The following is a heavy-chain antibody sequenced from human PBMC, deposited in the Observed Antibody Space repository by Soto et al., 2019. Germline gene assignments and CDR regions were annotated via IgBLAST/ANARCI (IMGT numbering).Heavy chain of an antibody. CDR2: ISAYNGNT. CDR1: GYTFTSYG. V-gene: IGHV1-18*04. D-gene: IGHD3-22*01. J-gene: IGHJ6*02. CDR3: ILVVTPEYYYGMDV. Sequence: ASVKVSCKASGYTFTSYGISWVRQAPGQGLEWMGWISAYNGNTNYAQKLQGRVTMTTDTSTSTAYMELRSLRSDDTAVYYCILVVTPEYYYGMDVWGEVTTVPV.